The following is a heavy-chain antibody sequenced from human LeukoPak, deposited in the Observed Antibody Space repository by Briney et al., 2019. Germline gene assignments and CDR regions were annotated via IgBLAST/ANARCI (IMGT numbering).Heavy chain of an antibody. CDR2: IYSSGST. Sequence: GGSLRLSCAASGLTFSSNYMRWVRQAPGKGLEWVSVIYSSGSTYYADSVKGRFTISRDNSKNTLYLQMNSLRVEDTAVYYCARWGSLNVDYWGQGTLVTVSS. J-gene: IGHJ4*02. CDR3: ARWGSLNVDY. CDR1: GLTFSSNY. D-gene: IGHD3-16*01. V-gene: IGHV3-66*01.